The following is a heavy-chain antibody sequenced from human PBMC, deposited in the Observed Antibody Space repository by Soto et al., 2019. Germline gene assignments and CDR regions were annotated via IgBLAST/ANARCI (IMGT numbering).Heavy chain of an antibody. V-gene: IGHV3-30*19. D-gene: IGHD3-16*01. J-gene: IGHJ1*01. Sequence: QVQLVESGGGVVQPGTSLRLSCVGSGFTFRSYVIHWVRQAPGKGLEWVALTSYDGSNKDYGDSEKGRFTISRDNSRNPVDLQMDSLRREDTALYYCARWGTTGGLDVWGQGTLVSVSS. CDR2: TSYDGSNK. CDR1: GFTFRSYV. CDR3: ARWGTTGGLDV.